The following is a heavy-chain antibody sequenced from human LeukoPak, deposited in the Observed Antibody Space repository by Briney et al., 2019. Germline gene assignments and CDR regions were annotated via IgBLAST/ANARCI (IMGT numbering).Heavy chain of an antibody. CDR2: IWYDGSNK. V-gene: IGHV3-33*01. J-gene: IGHJ4*02. CDR1: GFTFSSYG. D-gene: IGHD6-19*01. Sequence: GGSLRLSCAASGFTFSSYGMHWVRQAPGKGLEWVAVIWYDGSNKYYADSVKGRFTISRDNAKNSLYLQMNSLRAEDTAVYYCARVYSSGCLGYWGQGTLVTVSS. CDR3: ARVYSSGCLGY.